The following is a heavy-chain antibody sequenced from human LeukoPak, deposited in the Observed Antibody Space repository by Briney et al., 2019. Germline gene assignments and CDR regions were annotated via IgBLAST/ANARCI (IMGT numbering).Heavy chain of an antibody. Sequence: PSETLSLTCTISGGSISRYYWTWIRQPPGKGLEWIGYIYYGGSTKYNPSLKSRVTMSVDTSKNQFSLKLSSVTAADTAVYYCARTEESGYSYRYFGYYYYMDVWGKGTTVTVSS. D-gene: IGHD5-18*01. CDR2: IYYGGST. CDR1: GGSISRYY. J-gene: IGHJ6*03. V-gene: IGHV4-59*01. CDR3: ARTEESGYSYRYFGYYYYMDV.